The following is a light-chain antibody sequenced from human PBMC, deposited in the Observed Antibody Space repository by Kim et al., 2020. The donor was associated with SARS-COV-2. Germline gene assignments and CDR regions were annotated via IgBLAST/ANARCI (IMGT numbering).Light chain of an antibody. CDR1: SSNIGSNS. CDR2: RNN. V-gene: IGLV1-47*01. Sequence: QSVLTQPPSASGTPGQRVTISCSGSSSNIGSNSVNWYQQLPGSAPTFLIYRNNQRPSGVPDRFSGSKSGTSASLAISGLRSEDGADYYCAAWDDSLSGVVFGGGTQLTVL. J-gene: IGLJ2*01. CDR3: AAWDDSLSGVV.